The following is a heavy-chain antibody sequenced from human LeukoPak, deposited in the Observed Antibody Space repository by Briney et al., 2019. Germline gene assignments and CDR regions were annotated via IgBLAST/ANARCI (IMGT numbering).Heavy chain of an antibody. Sequence: GSLRLSCAASGFTFSSYWMSWVRQAPGKGLEWVANIKQVGTEKYYVDSVKGRFTISRDNAKNSLYLQMNSLRAEDTAVYYCARGPLYQVPYYEHYYGMDVWGQGTTVTVSS. CDR1: GFTFSSYW. J-gene: IGHJ6*02. V-gene: IGHV3-7*03. CDR2: IKQVGTEK. CDR3: ARGPLYQVPYYEHYYGMDV. D-gene: IGHD3-3*01.